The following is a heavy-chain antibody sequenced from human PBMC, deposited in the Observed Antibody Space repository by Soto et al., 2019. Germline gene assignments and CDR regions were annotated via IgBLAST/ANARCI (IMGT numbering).Heavy chain of an antibody. D-gene: IGHD6-13*01. J-gene: IGHJ3*02. CDR3: ARSDGIALASDI. V-gene: IGHV1-8*01. CDR2: MNPKNDNT. Sequence: ASVKVSCKASGYTFTSYDIIWVRKAPGQGLEWMGWMNPKNDNTASGQRFQGRVTLTRNTSITTAYMELTSLTSEGTAVYFCARSDGIALASDICGQGTMLTVSS. CDR1: GYTFTSYD.